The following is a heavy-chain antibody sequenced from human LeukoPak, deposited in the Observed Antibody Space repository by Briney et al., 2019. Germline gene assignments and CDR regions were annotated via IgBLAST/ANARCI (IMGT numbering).Heavy chain of an antibody. D-gene: IGHD2-15*01. CDR2: LNPNSGDT. Sequence: GASVKVSCKASGYTLTGFYMHWVRQAPGQGLEWMGRLNPNSGDTSYAQKFQGRVTMTRDTSISTAYMELSRLRSDDTAVYYCAREARYCSGGVCYFDYWGQGTLVTVSS. CDR3: AREARYCSGGVCYFDY. J-gene: IGHJ4*02. CDR1: GYTLTGFY. V-gene: IGHV1-2*06.